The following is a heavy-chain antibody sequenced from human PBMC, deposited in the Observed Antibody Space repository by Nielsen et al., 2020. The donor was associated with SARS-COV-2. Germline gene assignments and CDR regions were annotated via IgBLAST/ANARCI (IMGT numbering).Heavy chain of an antibody. CDR3: ARDWAVADPGGYGY. D-gene: IGHD6-19*01. CDR2: IWSDGSNK. CDR1: GFTFSSYG. J-gene: IGHJ4*02. Sequence: GGSLRLSCAASGFTFSSYGMHWVRQAPGKGLEWVAVIWSDGSNKYYADSVKGRFTISRDNSKNTLYLQMNSLRAEDTAVYYCARDWAVADPGGYGYWGQGTLVTVSS. V-gene: IGHV3-33*01.